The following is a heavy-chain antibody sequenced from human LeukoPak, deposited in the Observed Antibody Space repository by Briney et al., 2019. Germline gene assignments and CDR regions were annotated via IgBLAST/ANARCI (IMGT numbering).Heavy chain of an antibody. CDR3: ARVFRTDIVVVVAATYYSDY. Sequence: SETLSLTCAVYGGSFSGYYWSWNRQPPGKGLEWIGEINHSGSTNYNPSLKSRVTISVDTSKNQFSLKLSSVTAADTAVYYCARVFRTDIVVVVAATYYSDYWGQGTLVTVSS. CDR2: INHSGST. CDR1: GGSFSGYY. D-gene: IGHD2-15*01. J-gene: IGHJ4*02. V-gene: IGHV4-34*01.